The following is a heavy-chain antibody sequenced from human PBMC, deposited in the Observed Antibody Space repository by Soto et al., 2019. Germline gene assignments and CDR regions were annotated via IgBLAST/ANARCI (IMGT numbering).Heavy chain of an antibody. CDR1: GGSISSGGYY. V-gene: IGHV4-31*03. J-gene: IGHJ4*02. D-gene: IGHD3-22*01. CDR3: ARRRDYYDSSGYQSYFDY. CDR2: IYYSGST. Sequence: SETLSLTCTVSGGSISSGGYYFSCIRQHPWSGLEWIGYIYYSGSTYYNPSLKSRVTISVDTSKNQFSLKLSSVTAADTAVYYCARRRDYYDSSGYQSYFDYWGQGTLVTVSS.